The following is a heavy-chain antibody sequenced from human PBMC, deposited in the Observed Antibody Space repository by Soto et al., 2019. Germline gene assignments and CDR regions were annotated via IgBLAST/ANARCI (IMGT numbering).Heavy chain of an antibody. CDR2: INHSGST. CDR3: ARGPSMGWFDP. J-gene: IGHJ5*02. Sequence: PSETLSLTCAVYGGSFSGYYWSWIRQPPGKGLEWIGEINHSGSTNYNPSLKSRVTISVDTSENQFSLKLSSVTAADTAVYYCARGPSMGWFDPWGQGTLVTVSS. V-gene: IGHV4-34*01. D-gene: IGHD3-10*01. CDR1: GGSFSGYY.